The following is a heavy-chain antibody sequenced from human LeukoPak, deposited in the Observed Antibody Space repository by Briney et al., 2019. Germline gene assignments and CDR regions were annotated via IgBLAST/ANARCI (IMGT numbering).Heavy chain of an antibody. J-gene: IGHJ4*02. CDR1: GVTVSSNS. V-gene: IGHV3-53*01. CDR3: ARRAGAYSHPYDY. D-gene: IGHD4/OR15-4a*01. Sequence: GGSLRLSCTVSGVTVSSNSMSWVRQAPGKGLEWVSFIYSDNTHYSDSVKGRFTISRDNSKNTLYLQMNSLRAEDTAVYYCARRAGAYSHPYDYWGQGTLVTVSS. CDR2: IYSDNT.